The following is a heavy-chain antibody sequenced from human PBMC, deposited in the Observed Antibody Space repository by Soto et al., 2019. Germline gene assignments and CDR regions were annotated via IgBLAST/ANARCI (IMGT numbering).Heavy chain of an antibody. J-gene: IGHJ6*04. CDR3: AREEREEGGMDV. Sequence: GGSLRLSCAASGFTFSGYWMSWVRQAPGKGLEWVANIKQGGSEKHYVDSVKGRFTISRDDAKNSLYLQMNSLRVEDTAVYYCAREEREEGGMDVRGKGPTVTVSS. CDR2: IKQGGSEK. V-gene: IGHV3-7*01. CDR1: GFTFSGYW.